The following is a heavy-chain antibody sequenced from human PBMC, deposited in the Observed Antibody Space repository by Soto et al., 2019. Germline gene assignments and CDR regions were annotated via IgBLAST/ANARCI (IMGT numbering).Heavy chain of an antibody. Sequence: ASVKVSCKASGGTFSGYTITWVRQAPGQGLEWMGGITPMFGTPNYAQKFQGRVTITADESTSTAYMELSSLRSEDTAMYYCARDGTLYDSSAYYYLYWGQGTLVT. CDR3: ARDGTLYDSSAYYYLY. CDR2: ITPMFGTP. V-gene: IGHV1-69*13. J-gene: IGHJ4*02. D-gene: IGHD3-22*01. CDR1: GGTFSGYT.